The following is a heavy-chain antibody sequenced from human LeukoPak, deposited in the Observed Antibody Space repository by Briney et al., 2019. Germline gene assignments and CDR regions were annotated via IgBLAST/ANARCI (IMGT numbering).Heavy chain of an antibody. CDR1: GFTFSSYW. J-gene: IGHJ4*02. V-gene: IGHV3-74*01. Sequence: PGGSLRLSCAASGFTFSSYWMHCVRQPPGKGLVWVSRITSDGSGIRYADSVKGRFSTSRDNAKNTLYLQMNSLRAEDTAVYYCASGRLVGAPDYWGQGTLVTVSS. CDR2: ITSDGSGI. CDR3: ASGRLVGAPDY. D-gene: IGHD1-26*01.